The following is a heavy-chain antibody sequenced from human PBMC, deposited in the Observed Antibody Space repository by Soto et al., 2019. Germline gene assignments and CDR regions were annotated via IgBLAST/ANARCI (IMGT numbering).Heavy chain of an antibody. CDR2: IYHSGST. D-gene: IGHD3-16*02. J-gene: IGHJ4*02. Sequence: TSETLSLTCAVSGGSISSSNWWSWVRQPPGKGLEWIGEIYHSGSTNYNPSLKSRVTISVDKSKNQFSLKLSSVTAADTAVYYCARVPGREGDYVWESYRYTGIFDYWGQGTLVTVSS. V-gene: IGHV4-4*02. CDR3: ARVPGREGDYVWESYRYTGIFDY. CDR1: GGSISSSNW.